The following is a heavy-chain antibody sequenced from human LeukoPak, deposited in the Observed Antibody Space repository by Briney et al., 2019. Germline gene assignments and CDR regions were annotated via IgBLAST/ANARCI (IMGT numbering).Heavy chain of an antibody. Sequence: GASVKVSCKVSGYTLTELSMHWVRQAPGKGLEWVAFIRYDGSNKYYADSVKGRFTISRDNSKNTLYLQMNSLRVEDTAVYYCATLPYYYDSSGSYYFDYWGQGTLVTVSS. V-gene: IGHV3-30*02. D-gene: IGHD3-22*01. J-gene: IGHJ4*02. CDR3: ATLPYYYDSSGSYYFDY. CDR2: IRYDGSNK. CDR1: GYTLTELS.